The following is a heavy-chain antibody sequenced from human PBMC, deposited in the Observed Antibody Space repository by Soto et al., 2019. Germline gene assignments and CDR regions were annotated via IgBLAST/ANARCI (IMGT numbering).Heavy chain of an antibody. J-gene: IGHJ4*02. D-gene: IGHD4-4*01. V-gene: IGHV3-11*01. CDR2: ISSSGSTI. Sequence: PGVPLRLSCATSGFTFSDYYISWIRHAPGKGLEWVSYISSSGSTIYYADSVKGRFTISRYNAKNSLYLQMNSLRAEDTVVYYCAREVHSISEYYFDYWGQETVVPVSS. CDR3: AREVHSISEYYFDY. CDR1: GFTFSDYY.